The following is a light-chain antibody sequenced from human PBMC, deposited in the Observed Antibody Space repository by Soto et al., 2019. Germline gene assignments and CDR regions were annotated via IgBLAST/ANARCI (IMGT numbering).Light chain of an antibody. CDR1: QSVSNN. CDR2: GAS. Sequence: EIVMTQSPATLSVSPGQRATLSCRASQSVSNNLAWYQQKPGQAPRLLIYGASTRATGIPARFSGSESGTDFTLTISSLQSEYFAVYYCQQYYDWPWYTFGKGSKLEIK. CDR3: QQYYDWPWYT. J-gene: IGKJ2*01. V-gene: IGKV3-15*01.